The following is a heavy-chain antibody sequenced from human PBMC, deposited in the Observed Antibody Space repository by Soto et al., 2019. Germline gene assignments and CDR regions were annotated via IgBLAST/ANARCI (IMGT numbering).Heavy chain of an antibody. V-gene: IGHV1-46*01. J-gene: IGHJ5*02. CDR2: INPSYGST. Sequence: ASVPVSCKASGYTFTSYYMHWVRQARGQGLEWMGIINPSYGSTSCAQKFQGRVTMTRDTSTSTVCMELSSLRSEDKAVYYCARKRQNWFDPWGQGTLVTVSS. CDR1: GYTFTSYY. CDR3: ARKRQNWFDP.